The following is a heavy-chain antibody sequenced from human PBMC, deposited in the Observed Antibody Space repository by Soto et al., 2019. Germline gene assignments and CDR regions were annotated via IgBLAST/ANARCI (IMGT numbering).Heavy chain of an antibody. V-gene: IGHV1-2*04. D-gene: IGHD3-3*01. CDR2: INPNSGGT. Sequence: ASVKVSCKASGYTFTGYYMHWVRQAPGQGLEWMGWINPNSGGTNYAQKFQGWVTMTRDTSISTACMELSRLRSDDTAVYYCARDRGRFLEWSPYYYYGMDVWGQGTTVTVSS. J-gene: IGHJ6*02. CDR1: GYTFTGYY. CDR3: ARDRGRFLEWSPYYYYGMDV.